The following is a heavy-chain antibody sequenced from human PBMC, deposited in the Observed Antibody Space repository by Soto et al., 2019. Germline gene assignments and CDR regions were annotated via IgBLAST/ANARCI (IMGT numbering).Heavy chain of an antibody. J-gene: IGHJ6*02. CDR3: ARDLWGYCGTDCYPLDV. CDR2: MYNTGST. Sequence: QVQLQESGPGLVKPSETLSLTCTVSGGTISRYYWSWIRQPPGKGLEWIGYMYNTGSTVYNPSFKSRVTISVATYKNQFSLKLNSVTAADTAVYYCARDLWGYCGTDCYPLDVWGQGTTVTVSS. CDR1: GGTISRYY. D-gene: IGHD2-21*02. V-gene: IGHV4-59*01.